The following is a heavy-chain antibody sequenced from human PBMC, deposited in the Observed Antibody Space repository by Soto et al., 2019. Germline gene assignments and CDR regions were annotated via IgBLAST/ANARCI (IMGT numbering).Heavy chain of an antibody. V-gene: IGHV4-59*01. CDR3: ARASYYYDSSGQITIGGGMDV. CDR1: GGSISSYY. CDR2: IYYSGST. J-gene: IGHJ6*02. D-gene: IGHD3-22*01. Sequence: SETLSLTCTVSGGSISSYYWSWIRQPPGKGLEWIGYIYYSGSTNYNPSLKSRVTISVDTSKNQFSLKPSSVTAADTAVYYCARASYYYDSSGQITIGGGMDVWGQGTTVTVSS.